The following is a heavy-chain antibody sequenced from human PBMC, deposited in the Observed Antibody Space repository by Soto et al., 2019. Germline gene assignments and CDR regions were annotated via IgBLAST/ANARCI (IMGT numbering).Heavy chain of an antibody. CDR3: ARDTIAVAAAFDI. CDR2: ISAYNGNT. Sequence: ASVKVSCKASGYIFTSYGINWVRQAPGQGLEWMGWISAYNGNTNYAQKLQGRVTMTTDTSTSTGYMELRSLRSDDTAVYYCARDTIAVAAAFDIWGQGTMVTVSS. CDR1: GYIFTSYG. J-gene: IGHJ3*02. D-gene: IGHD6-19*01. V-gene: IGHV1-18*01.